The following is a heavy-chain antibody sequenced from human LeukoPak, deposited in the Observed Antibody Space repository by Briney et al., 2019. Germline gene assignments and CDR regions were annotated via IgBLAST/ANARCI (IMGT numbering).Heavy chain of an antibody. CDR1: GFTFSSFA. CDR2: MSYTGSST. J-gene: IGHJ4*02. Sequence: GGSLRLSCAASGFTFSSFAMTWVRQAPGEGLEWVSAMSYTGSSTYYADSVKGRFTISRDNSKNTLYLQMNSLRAEDTAVYYCAKGHYYGSGSYWVWGQGTLVTVSS. V-gene: IGHV3-23*01. CDR3: AKGHYYGSGSYWV. D-gene: IGHD3-10*01.